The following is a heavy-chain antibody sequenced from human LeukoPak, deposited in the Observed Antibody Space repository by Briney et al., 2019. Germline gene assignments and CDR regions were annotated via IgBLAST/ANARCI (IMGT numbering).Heavy chain of an antibody. CDR2: INHSGST. D-gene: IGHD6-13*01. Sequence: SETLSLTCAVYGESFSGYYWSWIRQPPGKGLEWIGEINHSGSTNYNPSLKSRVTTSVDTSKNQFSLKLSSVTAADTAVYYCARARSWYGRFDYWGQGTLVTVSS. CDR1: GESFSGYY. J-gene: IGHJ4*02. CDR3: ARARSWYGRFDY. V-gene: IGHV4-34*01.